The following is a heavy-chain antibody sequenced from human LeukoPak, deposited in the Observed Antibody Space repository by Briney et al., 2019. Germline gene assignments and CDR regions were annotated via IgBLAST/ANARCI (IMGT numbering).Heavy chain of an antibody. CDR1: GFTFSSYA. D-gene: IGHD3-22*01. Sequence: GGSLRLSCAASGFTFSSYAMSWVRQAPGKGLEWVSAISGSGGSTYYADSVKGRFTISRDNSKNTLYLQMNSLGAEDTAVYYCAKVRGYYDSSGYYPWYAFDIWGQGTMVTVSS. CDR3: AKVRGYYDSSGYYPWYAFDI. CDR2: ISGSGGST. J-gene: IGHJ3*02. V-gene: IGHV3-23*01.